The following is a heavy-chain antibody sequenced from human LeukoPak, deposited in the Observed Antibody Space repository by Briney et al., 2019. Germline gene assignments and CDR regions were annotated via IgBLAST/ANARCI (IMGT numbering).Heavy chain of an antibody. Sequence: SETLSLTCAVYGGSFGGYYWSWIRQPPGKGLEWIGEINHSGGTNYNPSLKSRVTISVDTSKNQFSLKLSSVTAADTAVYFCARDTTPYSSGWYDYWGQGTLVTVSS. V-gene: IGHV4-34*01. CDR1: GGSFGGYY. J-gene: IGHJ4*02. D-gene: IGHD6-19*01. CDR3: ARDTTPYSSGWYDY. CDR2: INHSGGT.